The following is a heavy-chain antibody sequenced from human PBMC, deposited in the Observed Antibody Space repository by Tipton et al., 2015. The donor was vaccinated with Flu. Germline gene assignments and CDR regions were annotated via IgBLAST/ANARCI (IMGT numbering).Heavy chain of an antibody. CDR1: GYTFTGYY. V-gene: IGHV1-2*04. J-gene: IGHJ6*03. D-gene: IGHD2-21*01. Sequence: QSGPEVKKPGASVKVSCKASGYTFTGYYMHWVRQAPGQGLEWMGWINPNSGGTNYAQKFQGWVTMTRDTSISTAYMELSRLRSDDTAVYYCARGGLSAVVIASGDYYYYMDVWVKGTTVTVSS. CDR3: ARGGLSAVVIASGDYYYYMDV. CDR2: INPNSGGT.